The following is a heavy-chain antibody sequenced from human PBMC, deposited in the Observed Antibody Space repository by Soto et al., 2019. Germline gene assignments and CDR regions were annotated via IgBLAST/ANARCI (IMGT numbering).Heavy chain of an antibody. J-gene: IGHJ4*02. CDR1: GFSLSTSGVG. D-gene: IGHD4-17*01. Sequence: QITLKESGPTLVKPTQTLTLTCTFSGFSLSTSGVGVGWIRQPPGKALEWLALIYWDDDKRYSPSLKSRLTITKDTSKNQVVLTMTYMDPVVTAIYYCAHSESTVTRLDYFDYWGQGTLVTVSS. CDR2: IYWDDDK. CDR3: AHSESTVTRLDYFDY. V-gene: IGHV2-5*02.